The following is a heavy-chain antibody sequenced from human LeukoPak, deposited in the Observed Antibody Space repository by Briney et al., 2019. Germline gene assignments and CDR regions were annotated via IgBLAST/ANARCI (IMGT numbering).Heavy chain of an antibody. CDR1: GFTFDDYS. CDR3: ARTAAAGPPDY. Sequence: GGSLRLSCTASGFTFDDYSMNWVRQAPGKGLEWVSSISSSSSYIYYADSVKGRFTISRDNAKNSLYLQMNSLRAEDTAVYYCARTAAAGPPDYWGQGTLITVSS. J-gene: IGHJ4*02. CDR2: ISSSSSYI. V-gene: IGHV3-21*01. D-gene: IGHD6-13*01.